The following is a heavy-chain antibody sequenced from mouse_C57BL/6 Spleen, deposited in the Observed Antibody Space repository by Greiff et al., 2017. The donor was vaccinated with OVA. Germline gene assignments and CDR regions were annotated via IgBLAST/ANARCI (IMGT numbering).Heavy chain of an antibody. Sequence: EVKLQESGPGLVKPSQSLSLTCSVTGYSITSGYYWNWIRQFPGNKLEWMGYISYDGSNNYNPSLKNRISITRDTSKNQFFLKLNSVTTEDTATYYCARDRGYVFAYWGQGTLVTVSA. CDR3: ARDRGYVFAY. CDR1: GYSITSGYY. J-gene: IGHJ3*01. CDR2: ISYDGSN. V-gene: IGHV3-6*01. D-gene: IGHD2-2*01.